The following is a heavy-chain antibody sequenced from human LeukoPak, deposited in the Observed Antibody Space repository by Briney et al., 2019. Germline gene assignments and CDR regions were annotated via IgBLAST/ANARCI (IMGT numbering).Heavy chain of an antibody. J-gene: IGHJ4*02. D-gene: IGHD6-6*01. CDR1: GFTFSSYG. CDR2: ISYDGSNK. V-gene: IGHV3-30*18. CDR3: ANEYQLE. Sequence: GRSLRLSCAASGFTFSSYGMHWVRQAPGKGLEWVAVISYDGSNKYYADSVKGRFTISRDNSKNTLYLQMNSLRAEDTAVYYCANEYQLEWGQGTLVTVSS.